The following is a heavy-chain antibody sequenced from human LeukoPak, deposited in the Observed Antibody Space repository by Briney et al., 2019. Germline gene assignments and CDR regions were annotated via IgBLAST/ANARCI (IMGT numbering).Heavy chain of an antibody. CDR2: ISAYNGNT. CDR3: ARGPRAAAGTDYYYYMDV. CDR1: GYTFTSYG. Sequence: ASVNVSCTASGYTFTSYGISWVRQAPGQGLEWMGWISAYNGNTNYAQKLQGRVTMTTDTSTSTAYMELRSLRSDDTAVYYCARGPRAAAGTDYYYYMDVWGKGTTVTVSS. J-gene: IGHJ6*03. D-gene: IGHD6-13*01. V-gene: IGHV1-18*01.